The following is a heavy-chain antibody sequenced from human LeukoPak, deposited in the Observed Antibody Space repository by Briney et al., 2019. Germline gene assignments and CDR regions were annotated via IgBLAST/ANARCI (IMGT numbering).Heavy chain of an antibody. CDR1: GFTFSSYS. Sequence: GGSLRLSCAASGFTFSSYSMNWVRQAPGKGLEWVSSISSNSSYIYYADSVKSRFTISRDNAKNSLYLQMNSLRAEDTAVYYWARGPTPDYWGKGILVNVSS. J-gene: IGHJ4*02. CDR3: ARGPTPDY. CDR2: ISSNSSYI. V-gene: IGHV3-21*01.